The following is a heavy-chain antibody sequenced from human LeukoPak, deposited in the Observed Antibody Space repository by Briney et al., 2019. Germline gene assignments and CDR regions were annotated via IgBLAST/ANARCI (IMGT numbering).Heavy chain of an antibody. D-gene: IGHD1-26*01. Sequence: GASVKVSCKASKDTFTIYDVNWVRQATGLGLEWMGWMNPNSGNTGYAQEFQGRVTMTMNSSISTAYMELTSLTSEDTAVYYCARSTMGARRTYDYWGQGTLVTVSS. CDR2: MNPNSGNT. J-gene: IGHJ4*02. CDR1: KDTFTIYD. V-gene: IGHV1-8*01. CDR3: ARSTMGARRTYDY.